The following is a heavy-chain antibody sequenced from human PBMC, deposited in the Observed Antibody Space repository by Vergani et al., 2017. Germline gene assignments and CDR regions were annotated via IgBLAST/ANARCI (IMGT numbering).Heavy chain of an antibody. V-gene: IGHV3-30*02. Sequence: QVHLVESGGGVVQPGGSLRLSCAASRFTFSSYGMHWVRQAPGKGLEWVAFIRYDGSNKYYADSVKGRFTTSRDNSKNTLSLQMNSLTAEDTAIYYCAGPQGTSAYYYGGFDYWGQGILVTVSS. J-gene: IGHJ4*02. CDR2: IRYDGSNK. CDR3: AGPQGTSAYYYGGFDY. D-gene: IGHD3-22*01. CDR1: RFTFSSYG.